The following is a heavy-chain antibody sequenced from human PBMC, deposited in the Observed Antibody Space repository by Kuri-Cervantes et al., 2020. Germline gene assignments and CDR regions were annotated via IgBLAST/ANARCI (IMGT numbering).Heavy chain of an antibody. J-gene: IGHJ4*02. CDR2: ISGSGGST. CDR1: GFTFSSYA. V-gene: IGHV3-23*01. Sequence: GESLKISCAASGFTFSSYAMSWVRQAPGKGLEWVSAISGSGGSTYYADSVKGRFTIARDNSQNTLYLQMNSLRAEDTAVYYCAKLPYYYDSSGEIGVSYYFDYWGQGTLVTVSS. CDR3: AKLPYYYDSSGEIGVSYYFDY. D-gene: IGHD3-22*01.